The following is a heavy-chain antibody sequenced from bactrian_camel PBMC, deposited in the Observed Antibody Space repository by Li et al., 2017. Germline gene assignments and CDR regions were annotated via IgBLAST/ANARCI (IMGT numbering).Heavy chain of an antibody. CDR1: GNLPIRYC. CDR3: AGTDRWDDYRRCAKKDAVDFDS. Sequence: QVQLVESGGGSVQAGGSLRLSCAASGNLPIRYCLAWFRQTSDREREGVASIGAADTTTYSDSVRGRFIISKDSAKNSVSLQMNSLKPEDTAMYYCAGTDRWDDYRRCAKKDAVDFDSWGQGTQVTVS. V-gene: IGHV3S53*01. J-gene: IGHJ6*01. CDR2: IGAADTT. D-gene: IGHD1*01.